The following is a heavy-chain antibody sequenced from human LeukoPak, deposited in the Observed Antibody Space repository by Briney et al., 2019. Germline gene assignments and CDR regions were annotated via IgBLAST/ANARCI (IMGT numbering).Heavy chain of an antibody. CDR2: IFYSGST. V-gene: IGHV4-59*01. J-gene: IGHJ2*01. D-gene: IGHD6-13*01. Sequence: SETLSLTCTVSGGSISSYYWSWIRQPPGKGLEWIGYIFYSGSTNYNPSLKSRVSISVDMSKNQFSLNLNSVTAADTAVYYCARHSPNTSSWYRYWYFDLWGRGALVTVSS. CDR3: ARHSPNTSSWYRYWYFDL. CDR1: GGSISSYY.